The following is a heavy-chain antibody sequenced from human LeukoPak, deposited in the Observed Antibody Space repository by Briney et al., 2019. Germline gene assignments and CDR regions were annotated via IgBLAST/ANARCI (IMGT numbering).Heavy chain of an antibody. Sequence: SETLSLTCTVSGGSISSYYWSWIRQPPGKGLEWIGCIYYSGSTNYNPSLKSRVTISVDTSKNQFSLKLSSVTAADTAVYYCARQRRYYDSSGYGPSYFDYWGQGTLVTVSS. J-gene: IGHJ4*02. CDR3: ARQRRYYDSSGYGPSYFDY. CDR1: GGSISSYY. D-gene: IGHD3-22*01. CDR2: IYYSGST. V-gene: IGHV4-59*08.